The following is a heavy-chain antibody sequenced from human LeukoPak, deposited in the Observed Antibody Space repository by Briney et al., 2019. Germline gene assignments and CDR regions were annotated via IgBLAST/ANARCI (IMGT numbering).Heavy chain of an antibody. V-gene: IGHV1-2*02. CDR3: AREGSGHGSGYYLYYFDY. CDR1: GYSFTAYY. D-gene: IGHD3-22*01. CDR2: INPNTGGT. Sequence: ASVKVSCKASGYSFTAYYIHWVRQAPGQGLEWMGWINPNTGGTKYAQKFQGRVTMARDTSITTAYMQLSRLRSGDTAVYYCAREGSGHGSGYYLYYFDYWGQGTLVTVSS. J-gene: IGHJ4*02.